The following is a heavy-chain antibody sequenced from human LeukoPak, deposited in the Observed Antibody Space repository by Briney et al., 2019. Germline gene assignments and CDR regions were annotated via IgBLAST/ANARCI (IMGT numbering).Heavy chain of an antibody. J-gene: IGHJ4*02. CDR1: GGSISSGSYY. D-gene: IGHD2-15*01. CDR3: ARDLCSGGSCYPDY. Sequence: SETLSLTCTVSGGSISSGSYYWSWIRQPAGKGLEWIGRIYTSGSTNYNPSLKGRVTISVDTSKNQFSLKLSSVTAADTAVYYCARDLCSGGSCYPDYWGQGTLVTVSS. CDR2: IYTSGST. V-gene: IGHV4-61*02.